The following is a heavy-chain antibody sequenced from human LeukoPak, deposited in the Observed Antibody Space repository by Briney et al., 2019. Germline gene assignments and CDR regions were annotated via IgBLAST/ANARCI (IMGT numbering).Heavy chain of an antibody. Sequence: SETLSLTSTVSGGSIRRGIYYWGWIRQPPGKGLEWTGSIDHSGSTYYNPSLKSRITISVDTSKNQFSLKLSSVTAADTAVYYCARSHGSGSYYNLNDYWGQGALVTVSS. J-gene: IGHJ4*02. CDR3: ARSHGSGSYYNLNDY. V-gene: IGHV4-39*07. CDR1: GGSIRRGIYY. D-gene: IGHD3-10*01. CDR2: IDHSGST.